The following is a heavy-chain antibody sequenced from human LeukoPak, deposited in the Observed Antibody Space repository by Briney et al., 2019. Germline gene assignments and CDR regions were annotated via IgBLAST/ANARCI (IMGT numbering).Heavy chain of an antibody. V-gene: IGHV3-74*01. Sequence: GGSLRLSCAASGFTFSSYWMHWVRQAPGKGLVWVSRINSDGSSTSYADSVKGRFTISRDNAKNTLYLQMNSLRAEDTAVYYCARAVRDMVRGVLAFYFGYWGQGTLVTVSS. D-gene: IGHD3-10*01. CDR1: GFTFSSYW. CDR2: INSDGSST. J-gene: IGHJ4*02. CDR3: ARAVRDMVRGVLAFYFGY.